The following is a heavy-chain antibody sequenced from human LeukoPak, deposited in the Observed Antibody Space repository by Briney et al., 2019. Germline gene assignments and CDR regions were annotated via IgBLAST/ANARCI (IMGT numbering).Heavy chain of an antibody. V-gene: IGHV3-21*01. Sequence: GGSLRLSCAASGFTFSSYSMNWVRQAPGKGLEWVSSISSSSYIYYADSVKGRFTISRDNAKNSLYLQMNSLRAEDTAVYYCARLLVGHYYGSGSSYDYWGQGTLVTVSS. CDR2: ISSSSYI. D-gene: IGHD3-10*01. J-gene: IGHJ4*02. CDR1: GFTFSSYS. CDR3: ARLLVGHYYGSGSSYDY.